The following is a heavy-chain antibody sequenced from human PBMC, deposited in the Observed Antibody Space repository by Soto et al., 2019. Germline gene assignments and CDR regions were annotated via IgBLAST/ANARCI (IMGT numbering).Heavy chain of an antibody. Sequence: PGGSLRLSCVASGFPFSGHWMHWVRHGPGKGLAWVSRINGDGTSTAYADSVKGRFTISRDNAKETLSLQMNSLRAEDTGVYYCASLGLTGRYNFDSWGQGTLVTVSS. CDR3: ASLGLTGRYNFDS. V-gene: IGHV3-74*01. CDR2: INGDGTST. J-gene: IGHJ4*02. D-gene: IGHD7-27*01. CDR1: GFPFSGHW.